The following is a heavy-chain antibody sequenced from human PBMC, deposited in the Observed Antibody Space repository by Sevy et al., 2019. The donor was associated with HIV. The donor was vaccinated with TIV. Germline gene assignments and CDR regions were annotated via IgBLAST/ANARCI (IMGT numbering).Heavy chain of an antibody. CDR3: VAANSWEDY. V-gene: IGHV3-74*01. J-gene: IGHJ4*02. CDR2: VYSDGGDT. Sequence: GGSLRLSCEGSGYTFSNYWMHWVRQAPGKGLEWVSRVYSDGGDTAYADSVKGRFTISRDNAENTMSLQMNSLRAEDTGLYDGVAANSWEDYWGQGTLVTVSS. D-gene: IGHD6-13*01. CDR1: GYTFSNYW.